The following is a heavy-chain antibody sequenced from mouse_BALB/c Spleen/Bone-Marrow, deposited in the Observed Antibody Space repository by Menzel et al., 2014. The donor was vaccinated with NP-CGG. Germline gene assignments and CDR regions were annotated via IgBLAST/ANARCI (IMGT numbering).Heavy chain of an antibody. V-gene: IGHV1S29*02. J-gene: IGHJ2*01. D-gene: IGHD1-2*01. CDR1: GYTFTDYN. Sequence: EVQLQQSGPELVKPGAPVKISCKASGYTFTDYNMHWVKQSHGKSLEWIGYIYPYNGGTGYNQKFKSKATLTVDNSSSTAYMELRSLTSEDSAVYYCATRFITTAGYWGQGTTLTVSS. CDR2: IYPYNGGT. CDR3: ATRFITTAGY.